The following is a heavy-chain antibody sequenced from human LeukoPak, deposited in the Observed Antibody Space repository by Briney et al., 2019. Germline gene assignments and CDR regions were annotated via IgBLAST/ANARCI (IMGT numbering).Heavy chain of an antibody. D-gene: IGHD3-10*01. V-gene: IGHV2-5*02. J-gene: IGHJ4*02. CDR3: AGGSGRTFDY. CDR2: IFWDDDK. Sequence: SGPTLVKPTQTLSLTCTFSGFSLSTSGVGAGWIRQPPGKALEWLALIFWDDDKRYSPSLESRLTLTKDTSRNQVVLKMTNMDPVDTATYYCAGGSGRTFDYWGQGTLVTVSS. CDR1: GFSLSTSGVG.